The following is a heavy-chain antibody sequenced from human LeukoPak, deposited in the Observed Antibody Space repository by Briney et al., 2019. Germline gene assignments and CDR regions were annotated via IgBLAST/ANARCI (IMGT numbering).Heavy chain of an antibody. D-gene: IGHD5-12*01. CDR2: IYYSGST. CDR3: ARDGYSGYAL. Sequence: PSETLSLTCTVSGGSISSYYWSWLRQPPGKGLEWIGYIYYSGSTNYNPSLKSRVTISVDTSKNQFSLKLSSVTAADTAVYYCARDGYSGYALWGQGTLVTVSS. J-gene: IGHJ4*02. V-gene: IGHV4-59*01. CDR1: GGSISSYY.